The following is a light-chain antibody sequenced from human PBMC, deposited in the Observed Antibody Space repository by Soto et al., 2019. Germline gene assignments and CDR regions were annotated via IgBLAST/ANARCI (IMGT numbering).Light chain of an antibody. CDR3: QQYNNWPSWT. V-gene: IGKV3-15*01. CDR2: GAS. CDR1: QSVSSN. Sequence: EIVMTQSPATLSVSPGERATLSCRASQSVSSNLAWYQQKPGQAPRLLIYGASTRGTGIPARFRGSGPGTEFTLTTSSLRSEDFAVYYCQQYNNWPSWTFGQGTKVEIK. J-gene: IGKJ1*01.